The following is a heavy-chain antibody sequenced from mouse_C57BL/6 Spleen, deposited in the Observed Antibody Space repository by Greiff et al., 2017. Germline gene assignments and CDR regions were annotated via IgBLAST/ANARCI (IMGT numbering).Heavy chain of an antibody. CDR3: GRKGTPYYAMDY. D-gene: IGHD3-3*01. J-gene: IGHJ4*01. CDR2: ISSGSSTI. CDR1: GFTFSDYG. Sequence: EVQVVESGAGLVKPGGSLKLSCAASGFTFSDYGMHWVRQAPEKGLEWVAYISSGSSTIYYADTVKGRFTISRDNAKNTLFLKMTSLRSEDTAMYDCGRKGTPYYAMDYWGQGTSVTVSS. V-gene: IGHV5-17*01.